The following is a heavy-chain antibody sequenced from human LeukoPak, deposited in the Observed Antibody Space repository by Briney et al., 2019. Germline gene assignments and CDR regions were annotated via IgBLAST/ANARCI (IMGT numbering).Heavy chain of an antibody. D-gene: IGHD3-3*01. J-gene: IGHJ4*02. Sequence: SGGSLRLSCAASGFTFSSYSMNWVRQAPGKGLEWVSSISSSSSFISYADSVKGRFTISRDNAKNSLYQQMNSLRAEDTAVYYCVSGYDFWSGYGGYWGQGTLVTVSS. CDR2: ISSSSSFI. V-gene: IGHV3-21*01. CDR3: VSGYDFWSGYGGY. CDR1: GFTFSSYS.